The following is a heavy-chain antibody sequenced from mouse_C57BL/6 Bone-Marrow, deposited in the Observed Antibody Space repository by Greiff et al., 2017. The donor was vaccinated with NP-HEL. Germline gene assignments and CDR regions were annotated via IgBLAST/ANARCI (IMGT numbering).Heavy chain of an antibody. CDR2: IYPSDSET. CDR3: ARRSYYDYFSWFAY. Sequence: QVQLQQPGAELVRPGSSVKLSGKASGYTFTSYWMDWVKQRPGQGLEWIGNIYPSDSETHYNQKFKDKATLTVDKSSSTAYMQLSSLTSEDSAVYYCARRSYYDYFSWFAYWGQGTLVTVSA. CDR1: GYTFTSYW. J-gene: IGHJ3*01. V-gene: IGHV1-61*01. D-gene: IGHD2-4*01.